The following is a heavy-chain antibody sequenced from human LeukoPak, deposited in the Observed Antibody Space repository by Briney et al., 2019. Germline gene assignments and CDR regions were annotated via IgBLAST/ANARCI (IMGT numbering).Heavy chain of an antibody. J-gene: IGHJ3*02. V-gene: IGHV3-30*01. CDR2: ISYDGSNK. CDR3: EVTARHDAFDI. Sequence: GGSLRLSCAASGFTFSSYAVHWVRQAPGKGLEWVAVISYDGSNKYYADSVKGRFTISRDNSKNTLYLQMNSLRAEDTAVYYYEVTARHDAFDIWGQGTMVTVSS. CDR1: GFTFSSYA. D-gene: IGHD2-21*02.